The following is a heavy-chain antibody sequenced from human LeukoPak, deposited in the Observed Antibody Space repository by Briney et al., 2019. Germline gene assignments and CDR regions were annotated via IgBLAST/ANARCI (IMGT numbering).Heavy chain of an antibody. Sequence: GGSLRLSCAASGFTFRSYAMSWVRQALGRGLEWVSGISGGGETTYYADSVKGRFTISRNNSKNTLYLQMNSQRAADTAVYYCAKDIRSGGPRYFDLWGRGTLVTVSS. D-gene: IGHD3-10*01. CDR2: ISGGGETT. V-gene: IGHV3-23*01. J-gene: IGHJ2*01. CDR3: AKDIRSGGPRYFDL. CDR1: GFTFRSYA.